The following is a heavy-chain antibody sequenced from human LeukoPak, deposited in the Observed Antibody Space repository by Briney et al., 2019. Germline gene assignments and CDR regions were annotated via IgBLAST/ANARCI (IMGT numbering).Heavy chain of an antibody. CDR1: GYTFTSYD. Sequence: ASVTVSCKASGYTFTSYDINWVRQAPGQGLEWMGWMSPDSGNTGYAQKFQGRVTMTRNTSISTAYMELSSLTSDDTAVYYCARYAYGSGSYYQKPFDYWGQGTLVTVSS. J-gene: IGHJ4*01. D-gene: IGHD3-10*01. CDR2: MSPDSGNT. V-gene: IGHV1-8*01. CDR3: ARYAYGSGSYYQKPFDY.